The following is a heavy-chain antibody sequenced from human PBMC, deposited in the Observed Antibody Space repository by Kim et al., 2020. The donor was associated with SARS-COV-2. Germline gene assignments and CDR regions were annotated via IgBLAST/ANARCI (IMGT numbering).Heavy chain of an antibody. D-gene: IGHD3-3*01. Sequence: GGSLRLSCAASGFTFSSYAMSWVRQAPGKGLEWVSAISGSGGSTYYADSVKGRFTISRDNSKNTLYLQMNSLRAEDTAVYYCAKDGSITIFGVVIILGAHGMDVWGQGTTVTVSS. CDR2: ISGSGGST. CDR1: GFTFSSYA. J-gene: IGHJ6*02. V-gene: IGHV3-23*01. CDR3: AKDGSITIFGVVIILGAHGMDV.